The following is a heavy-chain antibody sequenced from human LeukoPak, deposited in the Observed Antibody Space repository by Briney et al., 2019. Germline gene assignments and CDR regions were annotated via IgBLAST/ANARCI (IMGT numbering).Heavy chain of an antibody. D-gene: IGHD5-12*01. CDR1: GGSFSGYY. J-gene: IGHJ4*02. V-gene: IGHV4-30-4*01. CDR3: ARGGVATKFDY. Sequence: SETLSLTCAVYGGSFSGYYWSWIRQPPGKGLEWIGYIYYSGSTYYNPSLKSRVTISVDTSKNQFSLKLSSVTAADTAVYYCARGGVATKFDYWGQGTPVTVSS. CDR2: IYYSGST.